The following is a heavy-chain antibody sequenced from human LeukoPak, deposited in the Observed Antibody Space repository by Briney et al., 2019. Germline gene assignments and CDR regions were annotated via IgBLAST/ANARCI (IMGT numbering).Heavy chain of an antibody. D-gene: IGHD2-15*01. Sequence: GASVKVSCKASGFTFTSSAMQWVRQARGQRLEWIGWIVVGSGNTNYAQKLQERVTITRDMSTSTAYMELSSLRSEDTAVYYCAADAPSYCSGGSCYSAFAFDIWGQGTMVTVSS. CDR3: AADAPSYCSGGSCYSAFAFDI. V-gene: IGHV1-58*02. CDR1: GFTFTSSA. CDR2: IVVGSGNT. J-gene: IGHJ3*02.